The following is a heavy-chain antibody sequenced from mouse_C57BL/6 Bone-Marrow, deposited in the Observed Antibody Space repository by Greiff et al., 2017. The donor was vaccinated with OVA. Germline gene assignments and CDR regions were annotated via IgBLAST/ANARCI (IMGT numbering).Heavy chain of an antibody. V-gene: IGHV5-4*03. D-gene: IGHD1-2*01. CDR1: EFTFSSYA. J-gene: IGHJ3*01. CDR3: ARGLRPPFAY. CDR2: ISDGGSYT. Sequence: EVMLVESGGGLVKPGGSLKLSCAASEFTFSSYAMSWVRQTPEKRLEWVATISDGGSYTYYPDNVKGRFTISRDNAKNNLYLQMSHLKSEDRAMDYCARGLRPPFAYWGQGTLVTVSA.